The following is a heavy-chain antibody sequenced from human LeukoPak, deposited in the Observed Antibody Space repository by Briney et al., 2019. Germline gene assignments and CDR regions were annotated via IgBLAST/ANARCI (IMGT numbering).Heavy chain of an antibody. V-gene: IGHV4-59*01. Sequence: SETLSLTCTVSGGSISSYYWSWIRQPPGKGLEWIGYIYYSGSTNYNPSLKSRVTISVDTSKNQFSLKLSSVTAADTAVYYCARDHDCSGGSCYYFDYWGQGTLDTVSS. J-gene: IGHJ4*02. CDR3: ARDHDCSGGSCYYFDY. D-gene: IGHD2-15*01. CDR1: GGSISSYY. CDR2: IYYSGST.